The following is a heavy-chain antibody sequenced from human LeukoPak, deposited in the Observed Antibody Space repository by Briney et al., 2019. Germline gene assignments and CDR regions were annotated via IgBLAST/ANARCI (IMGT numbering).Heavy chain of an antibody. D-gene: IGHD3-10*01. CDR2: IYYSGST. CDR1: GGSISSGDYY. J-gene: IGHJ6*02. V-gene: IGHV4-30-4*01. Sequence: PSQTLSLTCTVSGGSISSGDYYWSWIRQPPGKGLEWIGYIYYSGSTNYNPSLKSRVTISVDTSKNQFSLKLSSVTAADTAVYYCAREGVSRYYYYGMDVWGQGTTVTVSS. CDR3: AREGVSRYYYYGMDV.